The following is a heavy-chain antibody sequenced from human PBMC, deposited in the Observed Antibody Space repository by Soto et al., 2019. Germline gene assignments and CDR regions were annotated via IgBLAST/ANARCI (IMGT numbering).Heavy chain of an antibody. J-gene: IGHJ4*02. Sequence: PSETLSLTCTVSGGSISSYYWSWIRQPPGKGLEWIGYIYYSGSTNYNPSLKSRVTISVDTSKNQFSLKLSSVTAADTAVYYCASLPLGAYSSGWYYFDYWGQGTLVTVS. CDR3: ASLPLGAYSSGWYYFDY. CDR1: GGSISSYY. D-gene: IGHD6-19*01. V-gene: IGHV4-59*01. CDR2: IYYSGST.